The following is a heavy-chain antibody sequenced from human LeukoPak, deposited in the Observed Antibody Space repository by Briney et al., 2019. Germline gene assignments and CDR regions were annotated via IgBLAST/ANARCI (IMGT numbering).Heavy chain of an antibody. Sequence: SETLSLTCTVSGGSINSHSYYWGWIRQPPGKGLEWIGSVFYDGTSYSNPSLKSRVAVFVDTSRDQFSLDLSFVTAADTALYYCVRHISTNTGYFDSCGQGTLVSVSS. CDR1: GGSINSHSYY. CDR2: VFYDGTS. V-gene: IGHV4-39*01. D-gene: IGHD5-24*01. CDR3: VRHISTNTGYFDS. J-gene: IGHJ4*02.